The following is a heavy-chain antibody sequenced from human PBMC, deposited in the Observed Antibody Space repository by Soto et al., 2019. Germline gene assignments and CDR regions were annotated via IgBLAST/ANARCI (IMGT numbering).Heavy chain of an antibody. CDR2: INHSGST. D-gene: IGHD3-3*01. Sequence: LSLTCAVYGGSFSGYYWSWIRQPPRKGLEWIGEINHSGSTNYNPSLKSRVTISVDTSKNQFSLKLSSVTAADTAVYYCVRGSNGITIFRVPSPGDAAYNWLDPWRQGPLVTVSS. V-gene: IGHV4-34*01. J-gene: IGHJ5*02. CDR3: VRGSNGITIFRVPSPGDAAYNWLDP. CDR1: GGSFSGYY.